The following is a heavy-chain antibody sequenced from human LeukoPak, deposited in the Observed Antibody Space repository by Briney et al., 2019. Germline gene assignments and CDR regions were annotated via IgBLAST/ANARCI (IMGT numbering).Heavy chain of an antibody. V-gene: IGHV3-23*01. D-gene: IGHD3-10*01. CDR1: GFTFSSYE. CDR2: ISGSGGST. CDR3: ARERGDPMGRGVIIKHKYYYYMDV. J-gene: IGHJ6*03. Sequence: PGGSLRLSCAASGFTFSSYEMNWVRQAPGKGLEWVSAISGSGGSTYYADSVKGRFTISRDNSKNTLYLQMNSLRAEDAAVYYCARERGDPMGRGVIIKHKYYYYMDVWGKGTTVTVSS.